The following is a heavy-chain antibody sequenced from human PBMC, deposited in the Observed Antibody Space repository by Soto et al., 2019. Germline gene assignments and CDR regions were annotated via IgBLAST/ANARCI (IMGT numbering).Heavy chain of an antibody. Sequence: GGSLRLSCEATGFTFSSHEMNWIRQAPGKRLEWIAKISGSGSTIYYADSVKGRFTISRDNAKNSLYLQMNSLRAEDTAVYYCASVDFVVVPDAMDVWGQGTTVTVSS. J-gene: IGHJ6*02. CDR2: ISGSGSTI. D-gene: IGHD2-2*01. CDR1: GFTFSSHE. CDR3: ASVDFVVVPDAMDV. V-gene: IGHV3-48*03.